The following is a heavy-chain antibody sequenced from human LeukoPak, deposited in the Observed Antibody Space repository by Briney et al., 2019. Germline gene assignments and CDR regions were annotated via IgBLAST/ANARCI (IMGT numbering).Heavy chain of an antibody. CDR3: ARGSGPYYFDY. J-gene: IGHJ4*02. CDR1: GGSISSGGYS. D-gene: IGHD3-10*01. V-gene: IGHV4-30-2*01. Sequence: PSGTLSLTCAVSGGSISSGGYSWSWIRQPPGKGLEWIGYIYHSGSTYYNPSLKSRVTISVDRSKNQFSLKLSSVTAADTAVYYCARGSGPYYFDYWGQGTLVTVSS. CDR2: IYHSGST.